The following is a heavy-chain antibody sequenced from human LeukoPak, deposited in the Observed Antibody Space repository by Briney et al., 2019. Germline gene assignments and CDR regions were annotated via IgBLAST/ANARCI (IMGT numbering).Heavy chain of an antibody. V-gene: IGHV3-30*02. CDR1: GFTFSSYG. CDR3: AKDRPTGARRISGSYYFDY. CDR2: IRYDGSNK. D-gene: IGHD1-26*01. J-gene: IGHJ4*02. Sequence: GGSLRLSCAASGFTFSSYGMHWVRQAPGKGLEWVAFIRYDGSNKYYADSVKGRFTISRDNSKNTLYLQMNSLRAEDTAVYYCAKDRPTGARRISGSYYFDYWGQGTLVTVSS.